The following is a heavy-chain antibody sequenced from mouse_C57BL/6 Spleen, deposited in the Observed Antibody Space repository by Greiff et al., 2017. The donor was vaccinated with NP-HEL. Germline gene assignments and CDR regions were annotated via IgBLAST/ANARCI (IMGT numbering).Heavy chain of an antibody. CDR1: GYTFTSYW. V-gene: IGHV1-69*01. J-gene: IGHJ1*03. Sequence: VQLQQPGAELVMPGASVKLSCKASGYTFTSYWMHWVKQRPGQGLEWIGEIDPSDSYTNYNQKFKGKSTLTVDKSSSTAYMQLSSLTSEDSAVYYCSLLREGYFDVWGTGTTVTVSS. CDR3: SLLREGYFDV. CDR2: IDPSDSYT. D-gene: IGHD1-1*01.